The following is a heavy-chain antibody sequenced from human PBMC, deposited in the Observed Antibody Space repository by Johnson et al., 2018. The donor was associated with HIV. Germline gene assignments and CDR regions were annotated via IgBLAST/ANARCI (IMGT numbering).Heavy chain of an antibody. CDR2: IWYDGSNK. Sequence: QVQLVESGGGVVQPGRSLRLSYAASGFTFSSYGMHWVRQAPGKGLEWVAVIWYDGSNKYYADSVKGRFTISRDNSKNTLYLQMNSLRAEETAVFYCAKRVSGWNFGVDAFDIWGQGTMVTVAS. J-gene: IGHJ3*02. D-gene: IGHD6-19*01. CDR1: GFTFSSYG. V-gene: IGHV3-33*06. CDR3: AKRVSGWNFGVDAFDI.